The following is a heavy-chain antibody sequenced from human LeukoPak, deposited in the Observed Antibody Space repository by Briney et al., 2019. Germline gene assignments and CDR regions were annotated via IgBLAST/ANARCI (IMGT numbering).Heavy chain of an antibody. CDR2: ISYDGSNK. J-gene: IGHJ4*02. Sequence: PGGSLRLSCAASGFTFSSYGMHWVRQAPGKGLEWVAVISYDGSNKYYADSVKGRFTISRDNSKNTLHLQMNSLRAEDTAVYYCADWFETDWGQGTLVTVSS. V-gene: IGHV3-30*03. D-gene: IGHD3-9*01. CDR3: ADWFETD. CDR1: GFTFSSYG.